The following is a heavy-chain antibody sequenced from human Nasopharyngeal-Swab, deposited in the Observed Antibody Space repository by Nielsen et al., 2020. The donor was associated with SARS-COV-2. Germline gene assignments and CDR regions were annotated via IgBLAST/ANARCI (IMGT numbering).Heavy chain of an antibody. J-gene: IGHJ4*02. V-gene: IGHV3-33*01. CDR2: IWYDGSNK. CDR3: ARDSVVRGNFDY. Sequence: GESLKISCAASGFTFSSYGMHWVRQAPGKGLEWVAVIWYDGSNKYYADSVRGRFTISRDNSKNTLYLQMNSLRAEDTAVYYCARDSVVRGNFDYWGQGTLVTVSS. CDR1: GFTFSSYG. D-gene: IGHD3-10*01.